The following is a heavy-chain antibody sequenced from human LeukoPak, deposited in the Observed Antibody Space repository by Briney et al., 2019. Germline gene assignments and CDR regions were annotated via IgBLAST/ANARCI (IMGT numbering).Heavy chain of an antibody. D-gene: IGHD1-26*01. V-gene: IGHV1-2*02. CDR1: GYTFTGYY. CDR3: AKLPRSGSYSGFDY. J-gene: IGHJ4*02. Sequence: GASVKVSCKASGYTFTGYYMHWVRQAPGQGLEWMGWINPNSGGTNYAQKFQGRVTMTRDTSISTAYMELSRLRSDDTAVYYCAKLPRSGSYSGFDYWGQGTLVTVSS. CDR2: INPNSGGT.